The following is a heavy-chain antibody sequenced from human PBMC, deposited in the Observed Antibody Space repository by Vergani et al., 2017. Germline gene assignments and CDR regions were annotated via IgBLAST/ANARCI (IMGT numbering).Heavy chain of an antibody. CDR3: ARDEGYSGYDFPFDY. D-gene: IGHD5-12*01. CDR2: ISYDGSNK. V-gene: IGHV3-30-3*01. Sequence: QVQLVESGGGVVQPGRSLRLSCAASGFTFSSYAMHWVRQAPGKGLEWVAVISYDGSNKYYADSVKGRFTISRDNSKNTLYLQMNSLRAEDTAVYYCARDEGYSGYDFPFDYWGQGTLVTVSS. J-gene: IGHJ4*02. CDR1: GFTFSSYA.